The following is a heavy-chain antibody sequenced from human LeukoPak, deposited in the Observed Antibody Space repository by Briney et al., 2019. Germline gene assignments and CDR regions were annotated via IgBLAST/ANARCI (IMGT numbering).Heavy chain of an antibody. CDR1: DGSFSAYY. D-gene: IGHD2-21*01. V-gene: IGHV4-34*01. Sequence: SETLSLTCAVYDGSFSAYYWSWIRQPPGKGLEWIGEINHSGNTNYNPSLKSRVTISVDTSKNQFSLKLSSVTAADTAVYYCARVVGSRRWYFDLWGRGTLVTVSS. CDR3: ARVVGSRRWYFDL. J-gene: IGHJ2*01. CDR2: INHSGNT.